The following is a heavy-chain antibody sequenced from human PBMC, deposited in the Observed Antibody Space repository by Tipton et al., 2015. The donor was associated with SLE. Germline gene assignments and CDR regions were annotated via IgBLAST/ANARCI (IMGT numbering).Heavy chain of an antibody. CDR1: GGSFSGYY. CDR2: INHSGST. J-gene: IGHJ3*02. Sequence: LRLSCAVYGGSFSGYYWSWIRQPPGKGLEWIGEINHSGSTNYNPSLKSRVTISVDTSKNQFSLKLSSVTAADTAVYYCVESYDCWSGPPDAFDIWGQGTMVTVSS. D-gene: IGHD3-3*01. CDR3: VESYDCWSGPPDAFDI. V-gene: IGHV4-34*01.